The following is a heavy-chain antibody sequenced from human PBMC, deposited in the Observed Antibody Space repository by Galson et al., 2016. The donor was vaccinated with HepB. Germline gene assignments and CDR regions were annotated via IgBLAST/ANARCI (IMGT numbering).Heavy chain of an antibody. D-gene: IGHD3-3*01. CDR2: ISYDGSNR. Sequence: SLRLSCAAPGLTIASYAMTWVRQAPGKGLEWVAVISYDGSNRYYADSVKGRFTISRDNSKNTVYLQMNSLTADDTAVYYCAKDRVTYYDFWSGPRYGMDVWGQGTTVTVSS. J-gene: IGHJ6*02. V-gene: IGHV3-30*18. CDR3: AKDRVTYYDFWSGPRYGMDV. CDR1: GLTIASYA.